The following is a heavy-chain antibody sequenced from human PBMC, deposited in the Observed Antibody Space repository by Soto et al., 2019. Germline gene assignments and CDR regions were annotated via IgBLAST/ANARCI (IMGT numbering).Heavy chain of an antibody. D-gene: IGHD3-9*01. Sequence: EVQLVESGGGLVQPGGSLRLSCAASGFTVSSNYMSWVRQAPGKGLEWVSVIYSGGSTYYADSVKGRFTISRDNSKNTLYLQMISLRAEDTAVYYCARDLTGVDAFDIWGQGTMVTVSS. V-gene: IGHV3-66*01. CDR2: IYSGGST. CDR1: GFTVSSNY. J-gene: IGHJ3*02. CDR3: ARDLTGVDAFDI.